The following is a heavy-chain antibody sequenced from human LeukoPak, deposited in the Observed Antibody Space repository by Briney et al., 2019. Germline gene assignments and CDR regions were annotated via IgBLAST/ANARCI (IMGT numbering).Heavy chain of an antibody. V-gene: IGHV3-30-3*01. CDR2: ISYDGSNK. J-gene: IGHJ4*02. D-gene: IGHD3-22*01. CDR3: TRDRRIYDSSGYYNY. Sequence: GGSLRLSCAASGFTFSSYAMHWVRQAPGKGLEWVALISYDGSNKYYADSVKGRFTISRDNSKNTLYLQMISLRAEDTAVYYCTRDRRIYDSSGYYNYWGQGTLVTVSS. CDR1: GFTFSSYA.